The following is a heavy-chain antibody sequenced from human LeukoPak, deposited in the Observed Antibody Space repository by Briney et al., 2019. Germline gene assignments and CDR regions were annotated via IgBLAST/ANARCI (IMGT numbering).Heavy chain of an antibody. Sequence: PGGSLRLSCAASGFTFSSYSMNWVRQAPGKGLEWVANIMQDESEKNYVDSVKGRFTISRDNAKNSLYLQMNSLRAEDTAVYYCAREVYSSSRPADAFDIWGQGTVVTVSS. CDR1: GFTFSSYS. J-gene: IGHJ3*02. V-gene: IGHV3-7*01. D-gene: IGHD6-13*01. CDR3: AREVYSSSRPADAFDI. CDR2: IMQDESEK.